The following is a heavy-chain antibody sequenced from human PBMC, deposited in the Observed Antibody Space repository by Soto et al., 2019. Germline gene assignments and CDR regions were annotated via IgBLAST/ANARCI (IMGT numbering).Heavy chain of an antibody. J-gene: IGHJ4*02. V-gene: IGHV3-21*01. CDR3: ARGASYYDFWSGYYSFDY. CDR1: GFTFSSYT. Sequence: GGSLRLSCAASGFTFSSYTMNWVRQAPGKGLEWVSSISSSSSYIYYADSVKGRFTISRDNAKNSLYLQMNSLRAEDTAVYYCARGASYYDFWSGYYSFDYWGQGTLVTVSS. CDR2: ISSSSSYI. D-gene: IGHD3-3*01.